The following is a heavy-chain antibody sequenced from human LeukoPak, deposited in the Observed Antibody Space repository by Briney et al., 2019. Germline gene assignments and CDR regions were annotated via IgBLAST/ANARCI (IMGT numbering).Heavy chain of an antibody. CDR1: GGSITTYY. Sequence: SETLSLTCTVSGGSITTYYWSWIRQPPGKGLEWIGFIFYSGSTNYNPSLKSRVTISVDTSKNQFSLKLSSVTAADTAVYHCARDAYRSIAAAGTDYWGQGTLVTVSS. CDR3: ARDAYRSIAAAGTDY. D-gene: IGHD6-13*01. J-gene: IGHJ4*02. CDR2: IFYSGST. V-gene: IGHV4-59*12.